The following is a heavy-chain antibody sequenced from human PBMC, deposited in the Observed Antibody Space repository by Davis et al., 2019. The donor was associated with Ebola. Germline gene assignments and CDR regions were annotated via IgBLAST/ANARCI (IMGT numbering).Heavy chain of an antibody. CDR1: GFTFSHFG. D-gene: IGHD3-10*01. J-gene: IGHJ6*02. CDR3: AREQYYYGSGSYYYGMDV. Sequence: GGSLRLSCVTSGFTFSHFGMHWVRQGPGKGLEWVAVIWYDGTYQYYADSVRGRFTISRDDSKDTLYLQMNNLRVEDTAVYYCAREQYYYGSGSYYYGMDVWGQGTTVTVSS. V-gene: IGHV3-33*01. CDR2: IWYDGTYQ.